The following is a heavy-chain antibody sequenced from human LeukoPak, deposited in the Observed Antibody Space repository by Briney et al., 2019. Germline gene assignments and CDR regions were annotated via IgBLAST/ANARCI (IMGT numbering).Heavy chain of an antibody. CDR1: GFIFTSYW. Sequence: TGGSLRLSCAASGFIFTSYWIHWVRQAPGKGLEWVSAISGSGGSTYYADSVKGRFTISRDNSKNTLYLQMNSLRAEDTAVYYCAKDLDGYNPCDAWGQGTLVTVSS. CDR2: ISGSGGST. V-gene: IGHV3-23*01. J-gene: IGHJ5*02. CDR3: AKDLDGYNPCDA. D-gene: IGHD5-24*01.